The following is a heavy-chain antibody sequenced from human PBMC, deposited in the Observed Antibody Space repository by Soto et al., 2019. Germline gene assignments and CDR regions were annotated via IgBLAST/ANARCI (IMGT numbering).Heavy chain of an antibody. Sequence: QVQLQESGPGLVKPSGTLSLTCNVSGVSINSVGYYWTWIRQRPGKGLEWVEYIHSSGSTYYKPSLKCRLYVSLDTSQNPFSLRLISVTAADTAVYFCARGLDVGSSYAYDSWGPGPLVTVSS. CDR3: ARGLDVGSSYAYDS. D-gene: IGHD3-16*01. CDR1: GVSINSVGYY. CDR2: IHSSGST. V-gene: IGHV4-31*03. J-gene: IGHJ4*02.